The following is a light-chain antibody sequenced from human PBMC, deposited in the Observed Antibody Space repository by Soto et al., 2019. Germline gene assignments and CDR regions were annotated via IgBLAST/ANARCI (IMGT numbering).Light chain of an antibody. V-gene: IGLV2-14*01. CDR2: EVT. Sequence: QSALTQPASVSGSPGQSITISCTGTSNDVGVYNFVSWYQQHPGKAPKLMIYEVTNRPSGVSNRFSGSKSGNTASLTISGLQAEDEADYYCSSYTTGSTYVFGTGTKLTVL. CDR1: SNDVGVYNF. CDR3: SSYTTGSTYV. J-gene: IGLJ1*01.